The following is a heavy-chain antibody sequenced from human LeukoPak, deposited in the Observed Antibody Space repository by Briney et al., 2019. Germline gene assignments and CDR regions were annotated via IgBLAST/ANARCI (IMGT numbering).Heavy chain of an antibody. CDR3: AKDERDGYNPGYYFDY. D-gene: IGHD5-24*01. CDR2: VSGSGGST. J-gene: IGHJ4*02. V-gene: IGHV3-23*01. Sequence: GGSLRLSCAASGFTFSSYAMRWVRQAPGKGLEWVSAVSGSGGSTYYADSVKGRFTISRDNSKNTVYLQMNSLRAEDTAVYYCAKDERDGYNPGYYFDYWGQGTLVTVSS. CDR1: GFTFSSYA.